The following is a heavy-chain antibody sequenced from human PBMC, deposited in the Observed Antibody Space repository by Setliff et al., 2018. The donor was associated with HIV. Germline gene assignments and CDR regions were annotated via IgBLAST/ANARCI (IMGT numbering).Heavy chain of an antibody. D-gene: IGHD4-17*01. CDR3: ARADAYGDYDC. V-gene: IGHV1-18*04. J-gene: IGHJ4*02. CDR2: INTYNGHT. Sequence: GASVKVSCKTSGVSFSSYAISWVRQAPGQGLELMGWINTYNGHTNYAEKFQDRVTMTTDTSTRTVYMELRRLRSEDTAVYYCARADAYGDYDCWGQGTLVTVSS. CDR1: GVSFSSYA.